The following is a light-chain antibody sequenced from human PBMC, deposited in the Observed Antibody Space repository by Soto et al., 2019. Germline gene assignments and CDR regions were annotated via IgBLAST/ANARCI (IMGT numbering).Light chain of an antibody. CDR1: SSNIGSHT. Sequence: QSVLTQPPSASGTPGQRVTIPCSGSSSNIGSHTVNWYQQLPGTAPKLLVYSSNQRPPGVPDRFSGSKSGTSASLAISGLQSEDEADYYCAAWDGSLNGVVFGGGTKLTVL. V-gene: IGLV1-44*01. CDR3: AAWDGSLNGVV. J-gene: IGLJ2*01. CDR2: SSN.